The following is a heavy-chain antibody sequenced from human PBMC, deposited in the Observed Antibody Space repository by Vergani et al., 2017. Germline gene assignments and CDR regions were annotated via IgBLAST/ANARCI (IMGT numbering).Heavy chain of an antibody. CDR2: IYPADSDT. J-gene: IGHJ4*02. CDR1: EYSFGNDW. CDR3: ARHTTYTDS. D-gene: IGHD1-1*01. V-gene: IGHV5-51*01. Sequence: EVELVHSGPEMRKPGESLKISCKGSEYSFGNDWIGWVRLMPGKGLEWMGIIYPADSDTRYSPSFQGQVTISADKSISTAFLQWDSLKASDTALYYCARHTTYTDSWGQGTLVTVSS.